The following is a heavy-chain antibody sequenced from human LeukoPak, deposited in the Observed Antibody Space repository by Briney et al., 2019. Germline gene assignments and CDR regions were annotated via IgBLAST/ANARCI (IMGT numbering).Heavy chain of an antibody. CDR1: GGSISIYY. CDR2: IYYSGST. V-gene: IGHV4-59*01. D-gene: IGHD3-10*01. CDR3: ARSSYYYGADAFNI. J-gene: IGHJ3*02. Sequence: PSETLSLTCTVSGGSISIYYWSWIRQPPGKGLDWIGYIYYSGSTNYNPSLRSRVTISLDTSKNQFSLKLSSVTAADTAVYYCARSSYYYGADAFNIWGQGTMVTVSS.